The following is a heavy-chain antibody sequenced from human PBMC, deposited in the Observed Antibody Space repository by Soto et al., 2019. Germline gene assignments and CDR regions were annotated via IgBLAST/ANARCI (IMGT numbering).Heavy chain of an antibody. V-gene: IGHV3-23*01. J-gene: IGHJ6*02. D-gene: IGHD6-6*01. CDR2: ISGSGGGT. CDR1: GFTFNNYA. Sequence: ETLSLSCAASGFTFNNYAMSWVRQAPGKGLEWVSGISGSGGGTYYADSVKGRFTISRDNSKNTLYLQMNSLRAEDTAVYYCAKEQLAASYYGVDVWGQGTTVTVSS. CDR3: AKEQLAASYYGVDV.